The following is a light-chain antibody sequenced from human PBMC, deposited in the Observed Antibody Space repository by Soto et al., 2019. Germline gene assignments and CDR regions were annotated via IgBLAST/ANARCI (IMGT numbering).Light chain of an antibody. J-gene: IGLJ1*01. CDR1: TSNIGSNY. Sequence: VLTQPPSASGTPGQRVTISCSGSTSNIGSNYVYWYQQLPGTAPKLLIYRNNQRPSGVPDRFSGSKSGTSVSLAISGLRSEDEADYYCATWDDSLSGYVFGAGTKVTVL. CDR3: ATWDDSLSGYV. CDR2: RNN. V-gene: IGLV1-47*01.